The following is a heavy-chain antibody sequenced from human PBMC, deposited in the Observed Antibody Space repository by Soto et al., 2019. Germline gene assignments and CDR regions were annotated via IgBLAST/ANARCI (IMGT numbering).Heavy chain of an antibody. V-gene: IGHV3-7*01. Sequence: EVQLVESGGGLVQPGGSLRLSCAASGFTFRSYWMSWVRQVPGKGLEWVGNIKQDGGDKYYVGSVKGRFTISRDNAKNSLYLQMNSRRVEDTAIYYCAREVPIAPCRVSYYYGMDVWGLGTTVTVSS. CDR1: GFTFRSYW. CDR3: AREVPIAPCRVSYYYGMDV. CDR2: IKQDGGDK. J-gene: IGHJ6*02. D-gene: IGHD2-2*01.